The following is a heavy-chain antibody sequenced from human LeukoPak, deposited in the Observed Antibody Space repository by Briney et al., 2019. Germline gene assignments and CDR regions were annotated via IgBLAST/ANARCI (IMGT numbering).Heavy chain of an antibody. CDR1: GYTFTNYA. CDR3: ARAPREEYDSSGYGLFPFDY. D-gene: IGHD3-22*01. V-gene: IGHV7-4-1*02. CDR2: INTNTGNP. J-gene: IGHJ4*02. Sequence: ASVKVSCKASGYTFTNYAMNWVRQAPGQGLEWMGWINTNTGNPTFAQGFTGRFVFSLDTSVSTAYLQISSLKAEDTAVYYCARAPREEYDSSGYGLFPFDYWGQGTLVTVSS.